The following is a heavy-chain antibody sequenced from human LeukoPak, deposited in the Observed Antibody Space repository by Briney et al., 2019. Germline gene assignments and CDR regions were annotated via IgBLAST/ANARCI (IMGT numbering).Heavy chain of an antibody. CDR3: ARDQGRYYHDSSEFGY. V-gene: IGHV1-2*02. CDR2: INPNSGVT. J-gene: IGHJ4*02. Sequence: ASVKVSCKASGYTFTGYYMHWVRQAPGQGLEWMGWINPNSGVTNYAQRFQGRVTMTRDTSISTAYMELSRLRSDDTAVYYCARDQGRYYHDSSEFGYWGQGTLVTVSS. D-gene: IGHD3-22*01. CDR1: GYTFTGYY.